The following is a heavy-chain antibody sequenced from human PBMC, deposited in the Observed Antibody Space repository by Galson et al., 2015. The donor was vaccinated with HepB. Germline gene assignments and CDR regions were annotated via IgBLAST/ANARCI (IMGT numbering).Heavy chain of an antibody. V-gene: IGHV3-33*01. D-gene: IGHD4-17*01. CDR2: IWYDGSNK. CDR3: ASEYGDYGGNYYYYGMDV. CDR1: GFTFSSYG. J-gene: IGHJ6*02. Sequence: SLRLSCAASGFTFSSYGMHWVRQAPGKGLEWVAVIWYDGSNKYYADSVKGRFTISRDNSKNTLYLQMNSLRAEDTAVYYCASEYGDYGGNYYYYGMDVWGQGTTVTVSS.